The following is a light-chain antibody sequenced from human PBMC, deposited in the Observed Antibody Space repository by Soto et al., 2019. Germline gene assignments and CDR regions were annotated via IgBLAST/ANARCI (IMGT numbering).Light chain of an antibody. CDR2: EVS. CDR1: SNDVGGYNY. Sequence: QSALTQPASVSGSPGQSITISCTGTSNDVGGYNYVSWYQQHPGKAPKLMIYEVSNRPSGVSNRFSGSKSGNTASLTISGLQAEDEADYYCNSYTSSSTWVFGGGTKLNVL. CDR3: NSYTSSSTWV. V-gene: IGLV2-14*01. J-gene: IGLJ3*02.